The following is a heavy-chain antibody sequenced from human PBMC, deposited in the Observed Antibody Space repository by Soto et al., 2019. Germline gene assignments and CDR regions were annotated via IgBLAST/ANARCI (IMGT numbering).Heavy chain of an antibody. D-gene: IGHD1-26*01. CDR2: MQPSTGRT. Sequence: ASVKVSCKDSGYSFTSLDINWVRQTAGQGLEWMGWMQPSTGRTGYAQKFQGRVTMTRDTSINTAYMELTTLTSVDTAFYYCARGVSAGVDYWGQGTLVTVSS. CDR3: ARGVSAGVDY. CDR1: GYSFTSLD. V-gene: IGHV1-8*01. J-gene: IGHJ4*02.